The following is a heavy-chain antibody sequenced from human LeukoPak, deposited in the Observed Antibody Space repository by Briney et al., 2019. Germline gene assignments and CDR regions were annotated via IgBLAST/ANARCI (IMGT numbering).Heavy chain of an antibody. CDR2: IYYSGSI. J-gene: IGHJ4*02. CDR3: ARENPSGYYNRPIDY. CDR1: GVSISSYY. V-gene: IGHV4-59*01. D-gene: IGHD3-22*01. Sequence: SETLSLTCTVSGVSISSYYWSWIRQPPGKGLEWIGDIYYSGSIKYNPSLKSRVTMSVDTSKNQFSLKLSSVTAADTAIYYCARENPSGYYNRPIDYWGQGTLVTVSS.